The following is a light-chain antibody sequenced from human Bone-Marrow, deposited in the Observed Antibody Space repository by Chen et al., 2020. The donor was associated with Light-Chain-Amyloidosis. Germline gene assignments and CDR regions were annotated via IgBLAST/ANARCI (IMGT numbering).Light chain of an antibody. CDR3: QSADSSGTYDVI. CDR1: DLPTKY. CDR2: RDT. V-gene: IGLV3-25*03. J-gene: IGLJ2*01. Sequence: SYELTQPPSVSVSPGQTARITCSGDDLPTKYAYWYQQKPGQAPVLVIHRDTERPSGISERFSGSSSGTTATLTISGVQAEDEADYHCQSADSSGTYDVIFGGVTKLTVL.